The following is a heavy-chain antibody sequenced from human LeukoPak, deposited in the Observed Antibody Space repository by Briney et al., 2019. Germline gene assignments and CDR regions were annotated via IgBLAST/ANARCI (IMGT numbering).Heavy chain of an antibody. CDR1: GYTLTELS. J-gene: IGHJ3*02. D-gene: IGHD3-22*01. CDR2: FDPEDGET. Sequence: ASVEVSCKVSGYTLTELSMQWVRQAPGKGLERMGGFDPEDGETIYAQKFQGRVTMTEDTSTDTAYMELSSLRSEDTAVYYCATPIVRVGSFDIWGQGTMVTVSS. CDR3: ATPIVRVGSFDI. V-gene: IGHV1-24*01.